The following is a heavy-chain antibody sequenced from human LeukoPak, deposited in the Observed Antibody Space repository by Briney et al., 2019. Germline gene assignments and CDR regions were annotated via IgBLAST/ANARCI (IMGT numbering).Heavy chain of an antibody. J-gene: IGHJ4*02. D-gene: IGHD3-9*01. CDR2: IYYSGST. CDR1: GGSISSGGYY. CDR3: ARGRPNYDILTGYPSPFDY. Sequence: PSETLSLTCTVSGGSISSGGYYWSWIRQHPGKGLEWIGYIYYSGSTYYNPSLKSRVTISVDTSKNQFSLKLSSVTAADTAVYYCARGRPNYDILTGYPSPFDYWGQGTLVTVSS. V-gene: IGHV4-31*03.